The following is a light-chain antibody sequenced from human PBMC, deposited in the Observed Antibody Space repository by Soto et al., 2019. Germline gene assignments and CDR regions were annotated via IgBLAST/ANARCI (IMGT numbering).Light chain of an antibody. CDR3: QVLDSSSDRGV. V-gene: IGLV3-21*04. CDR2: YDS. J-gene: IGLJ2*01. Sequence: SYELTQPPSVSVAPGKTDRITCGGNNIGSKSVHWYQQKPGQAPVLVIYYDSDRPSGIPERFSGSNSGNTATLTISRVEAGDEADYYCQVLDSSSDRGVFGGGTKLTVL. CDR1: NIGSKS.